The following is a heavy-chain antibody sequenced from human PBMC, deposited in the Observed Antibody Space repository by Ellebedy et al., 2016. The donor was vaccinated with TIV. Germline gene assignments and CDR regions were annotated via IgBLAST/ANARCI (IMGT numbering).Heavy chain of an antibody. V-gene: IGHV3-30*18. CDR1: GFTFSSYG. CDR2: ISYDGIKK. D-gene: IGHD3-3*01. CDR3: AKDSVGFWSGYPMYYCDD. J-gene: IGHJ4*02. Sequence: GEYLKISCAGSGFTFSSYGMHWVRQAPGKGLEWVAVISYDGIKKYYLESVKGRFTISRDNSRNTLYLQIDSLRAEDTAVYYCAKDSVGFWSGYPMYYCDDWGQGTLVTVSS.